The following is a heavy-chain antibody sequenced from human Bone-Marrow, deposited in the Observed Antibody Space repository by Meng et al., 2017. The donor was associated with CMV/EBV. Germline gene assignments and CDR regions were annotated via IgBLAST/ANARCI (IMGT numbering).Heavy chain of an antibody. D-gene: IGHD6-13*01. CDR3: ARGRGKCVSSSCHFDY. CDR1: GYTFTSYD. V-gene: IGHV1-8*03. Sequence: ASVKVSCKASGYTFTSYDINWVRQATGQGLEWMGWMNPNSGNTGYAQKFQGRVTITRNTSISTAYMELSSLRSEDTAVYYCARGRGKCVSSSCHFDYWGQGTLVTVSS. CDR2: MNPNSGNT. J-gene: IGHJ4*02.